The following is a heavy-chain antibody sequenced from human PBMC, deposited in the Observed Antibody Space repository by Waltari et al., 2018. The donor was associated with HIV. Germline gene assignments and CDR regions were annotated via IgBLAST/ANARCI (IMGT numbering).Heavy chain of an antibody. Sequence: QVRLQESGPGLLKPSQTLSLTCTVSGGSISRASYYWTWIRQSAGKGLEWIGRIYTSGSTSYNPSLKSRVSISIDTSRNQFSLKLTSVTAADTAVYYCARDDLGSGWFFDYWGPGTLVTVSS. CDR1: GGSISRASYY. D-gene: IGHD6-19*01. V-gene: IGHV4-61*02. J-gene: IGHJ4*02. CDR2: IYTSGST. CDR3: ARDDLGSGWFFDY.